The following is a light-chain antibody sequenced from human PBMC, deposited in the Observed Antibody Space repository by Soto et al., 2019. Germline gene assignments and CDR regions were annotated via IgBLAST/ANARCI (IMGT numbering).Light chain of an antibody. Sequence: DIQLTQFPSFLPASAGDRVTITCRASQDISNYVAWFQQRSGIAPKLLIYAASTVQSGVPSRFSGSGSGTEFTLTISSLQHEDFETYYCQHLNRFSYTFGQGTKVDIK. CDR3: QHLNRFSYT. CDR2: AAS. J-gene: IGKJ2*01. V-gene: IGKV1-9*01. CDR1: QDISNY.